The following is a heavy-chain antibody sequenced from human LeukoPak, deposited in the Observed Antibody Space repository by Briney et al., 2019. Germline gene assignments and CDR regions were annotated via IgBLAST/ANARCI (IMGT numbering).Heavy chain of an antibody. CDR2: IKQDGSEK. CDR1: GFTFSNYW. Sequence: GGSLRLSCAASGFTFSNYWMSWVRQAPGKGPEWVANIKQDGSEKYYVDSVKGRFTISRDNAKKSLYLQMNSLRAEDTAVYYCARLRVIAVAGIGAYYFDSWGQGSLVTVSS. V-gene: IGHV3-7*01. J-gene: IGHJ4*02. CDR3: ARLRVIAVAGIGAYYFDS. D-gene: IGHD6-19*01.